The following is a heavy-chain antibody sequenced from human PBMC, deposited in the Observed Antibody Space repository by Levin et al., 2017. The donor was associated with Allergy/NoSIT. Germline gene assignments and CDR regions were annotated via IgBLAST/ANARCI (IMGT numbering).Heavy chain of an antibody. V-gene: IGHV3-11*03. CDR2: INGGGTYT. D-gene: IGHD5-12*01. CDR3: ARKYSGYDH. CDR1: GFSFSDHY. J-gene: IGHJ5*02. Sequence: PGGSLRLSCAASGFSFSDHYMTWVRQAPGKGLEWVSHINGGGTYTNYADSVKGRFTISRDNAKNSLYLQMNSLRAEDTAMYYCARKYSGYDHWGQGTLVTVSS.